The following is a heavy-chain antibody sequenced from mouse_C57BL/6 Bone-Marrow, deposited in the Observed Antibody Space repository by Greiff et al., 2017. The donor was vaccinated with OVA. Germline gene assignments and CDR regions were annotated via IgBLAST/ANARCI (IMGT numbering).Heavy chain of an antibody. CDR2: IYPGNSDT. CDR1: GYTFTSYW. Sequence: VQLQQSGTVLARPGASVKMSCKTSGYTFTSYWMHWVKQRPGQGLEWIGAIYPGNSDTSYNQKFKGKAKLTAVTSASTAYMEPSSLTNEDSAVYYCTRSNCAWFAYWGQGTLVTVSA. D-gene: IGHD4-1*01. CDR3: TRSNCAWFAY. J-gene: IGHJ3*01. V-gene: IGHV1-5*01.